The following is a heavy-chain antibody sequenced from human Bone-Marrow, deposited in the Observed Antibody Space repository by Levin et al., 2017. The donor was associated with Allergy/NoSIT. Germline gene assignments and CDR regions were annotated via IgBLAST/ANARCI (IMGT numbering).Heavy chain of an antibody. V-gene: IGHV1-18*01. CDR3: ARAGYYRGSGTYSPPQFYGLDV. Sequence: ASVKVSCKASGYIFSNFGISWVRQAPGQGLEWMGWISAYNDQTKYAQKFQGRFTLSSDTSTKTASMVLRGLRSDDTAVYYCARAGYYRGSGTYSPPQFYGLDVWGQGTTVTVSS. D-gene: IGHD3-10*01. CDR2: ISAYNDQT. J-gene: IGHJ6*02. CDR1: GYIFSNFG.